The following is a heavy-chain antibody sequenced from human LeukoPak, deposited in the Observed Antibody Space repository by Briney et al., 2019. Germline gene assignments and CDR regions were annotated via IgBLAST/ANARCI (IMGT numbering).Heavy chain of an antibody. CDR1: GLTFSSSW. J-gene: IGHJ4*02. CDR3: ARGTTDLDY. CDR2: INQDGSEK. V-gene: IGHV3-7*01. Sequence: AGGSLRLSCAASGLTFSSSWMSWVRQAQGKGLERVANINQDGSEKYYVDSVKGRFTISRDSAKNSLYLQMNSLRAEDTAVYFCARGTTDLDYWGQGTLVTVSS. D-gene: IGHD1-1*01.